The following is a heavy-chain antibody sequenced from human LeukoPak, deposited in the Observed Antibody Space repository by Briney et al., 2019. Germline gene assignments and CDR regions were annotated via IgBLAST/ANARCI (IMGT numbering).Heavy chain of an antibody. J-gene: IGHJ6*03. CDR3: AKAPATGEGYYFYYMDV. V-gene: IGHV3-23*01. D-gene: IGHD7-27*01. CDR2: VNGRGATT. CDR1: GFTFSDYA. Sequence: GGSLRLSCAASGFASGFTFSDYAGSWVRQAPGKGPEWVASVNGRGATTYYADSVRGRFTISRDNSKNTVYLQMISLGADDTAVYFCAKAPATGEGYYFYYMDVRGKGTTVTVSS.